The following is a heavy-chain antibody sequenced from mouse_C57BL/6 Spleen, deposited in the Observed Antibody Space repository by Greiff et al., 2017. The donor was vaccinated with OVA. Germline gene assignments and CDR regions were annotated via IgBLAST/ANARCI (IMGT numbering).Heavy chain of an antibody. CDR1: GFTFTDYY. J-gene: IGHJ1*03. V-gene: IGHV7-3*01. D-gene: IGHD1-1*01. CDR3: ASYPDYYGSGVWYFDV. CDR2: IRNKANGYTT. Sequence: DVQLVESGGGLVQPGGSLSLSCAASGFTFTDYYMSWVRQPPGKALEWLGFIRNKANGYTTEYSASVKGRFTISRDNPQSIHYRQMNALRAEDSATYYCASYPDYYGSGVWYFDVWGTGTTVTVSS.